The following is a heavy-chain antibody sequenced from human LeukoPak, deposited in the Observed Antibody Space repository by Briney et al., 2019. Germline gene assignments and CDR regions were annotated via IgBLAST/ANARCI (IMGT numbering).Heavy chain of an antibody. CDR3: ASPRALYCSSTSCQTANGAFDI. CDR1: GGTFSSYT. D-gene: IGHD2-2*01. J-gene: IGHJ3*02. CDR2: IIPILGIA. V-gene: IGHV1-69*02. Sequence: SVKVSCKASGGTFSSYTINWVRQAPGQGLEWMGRIIPILGIANYAQKFQGRVTITADKYTSKANMEMSRLRAEDKAVYYCASPRALYCSSTSCQTANGAFDIWGQGTMVTVSP.